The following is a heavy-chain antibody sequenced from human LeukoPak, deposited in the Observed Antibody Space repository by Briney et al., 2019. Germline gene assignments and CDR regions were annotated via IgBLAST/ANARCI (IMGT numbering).Heavy chain of an antibody. D-gene: IGHD3-22*01. Sequence: SETLSLTCAVSGGSISSGGYSWSWIRQPPGKGLEWIGYIYHSGSTYYNPSLKSRVTISVDRSKNQFSLKLSSVTAADTAAYYCASRRASTNYYDSSGYYPYYFDYWGQGTLVTVSS. CDR3: ASRRASTNYYDSSGYYPYYFDY. CDR2: IYHSGST. V-gene: IGHV4-30-2*01. J-gene: IGHJ4*02. CDR1: GGSISSGGYS.